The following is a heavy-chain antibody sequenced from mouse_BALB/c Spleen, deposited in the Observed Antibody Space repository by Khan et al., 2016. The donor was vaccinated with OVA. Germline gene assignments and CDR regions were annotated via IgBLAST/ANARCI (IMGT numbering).Heavy chain of an antibody. V-gene: IGHV1-7*01. CDR3: TRDRIDY. Sequence: QVQLQQSGAELAKPGASVKMSCKASGYTFTTYWMHWVKQRPGQGLEWIGYINPTSGYTDYNEKFKDRAKLSADKSSSTAYMQLSSLTSEDYAVYYCTRDRIDYWGQGTTLTVSS. CDR1: GYTFTTYW. CDR2: INPTSGYT. J-gene: IGHJ2*01.